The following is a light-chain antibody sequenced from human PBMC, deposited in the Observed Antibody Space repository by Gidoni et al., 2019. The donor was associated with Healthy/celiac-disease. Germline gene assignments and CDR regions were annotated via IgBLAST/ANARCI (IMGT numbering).Light chain of an antibody. CDR2: GAS. CDR1: QRVSSSY. J-gene: IGKJ4*01. Sequence: EMVLTQSPGTLSLYPGERATLTYRASQRVSSSYLDWYQQKPGQAPRRLIYGASSRATGIPDRFSGSGSGTDFTLTISRLEPEDFAMYYCQQCDSSPLTFGGGTKVEIK. CDR3: QQCDSSPLT. V-gene: IGKV3-20*01.